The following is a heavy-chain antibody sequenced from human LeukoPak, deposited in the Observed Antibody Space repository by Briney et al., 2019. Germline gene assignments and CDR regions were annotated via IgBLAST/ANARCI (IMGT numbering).Heavy chain of an antibody. CDR3: AREGNHGAFDY. Sequence: PSETLSLTCAVYGASFSDYFWSWIRQPPGKGLEWIGEINHSGSTNYNPSLKSRVTISLDTSKNQFSLRLTSVTAADTAVYYCAREGNHGAFDYWGQGTLVTVSS. J-gene: IGHJ4*02. V-gene: IGHV4-34*01. CDR2: INHSGST. D-gene: IGHD1-14*01. CDR1: GASFSDYF.